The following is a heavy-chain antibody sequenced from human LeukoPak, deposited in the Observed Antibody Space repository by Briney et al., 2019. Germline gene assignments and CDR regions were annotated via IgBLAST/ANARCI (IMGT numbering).Heavy chain of an antibody. J-gene: IGHJ4*02. D-gene: IGHD3-22*01. Sequence: TSETLSLTCAVYGGSFSGYYWSWIRQPPGKGLEWIGEINRSGSTNYNPSLKSRVTISVDTSKNQFSLKLSSVTAADTAVYYCARGLEYYYDSSGYPGYWGQGTLVTVSS. CDR1: GGSFSGYY. CDR2: INRSGST. CDR3: ARGLEYYYDSSGYPGY. V-gene: IGHV4-34*01.